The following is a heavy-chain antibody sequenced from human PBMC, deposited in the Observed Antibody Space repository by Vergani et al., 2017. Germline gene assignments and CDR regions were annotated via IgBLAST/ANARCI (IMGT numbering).Heavy chain of an antibody. Sequence: EVQLVESGGGLVQPGGSLRLSCAASGFTFSSYDMHWVRQATGKGLEWVSAIGTAGDPYYPGSVKGRFTISRENAKNSLYLQMNSLRAGDTAVYYCARGHITMVRGVIITSGGMDVWGQGTTVTVSS. CDR1: GFTFSSYD. CDR3: ARGHITMVRGVIITSGGMDV. J-gene: IGHJ6*02. V-gene: IGHV3-13*05. CDR2: IGTAGDP. D-gene: IGHD3-10*01.